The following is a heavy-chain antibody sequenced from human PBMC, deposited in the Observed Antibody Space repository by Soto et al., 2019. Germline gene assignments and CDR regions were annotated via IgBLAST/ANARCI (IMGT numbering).Heavy chain of an antibody. CDR2: IIPIFGTA. CDR3: AGSGYDHYYYYMDV. J-gene: IGHJ6*03. Sequence: ASVKVSCKASGGTFSSYAISWVRQAPGQGLEWMGGIIPIFGTANYAQKFQGRVTITADESTSTAYMELSSLRSEDTAVYYCAGSGYDHYYYYMDVWGKGTTVTV. CDR1: GGTFSSYA. D-gene: IGHD5-12*01. V-gene: IGHV1-69*13.